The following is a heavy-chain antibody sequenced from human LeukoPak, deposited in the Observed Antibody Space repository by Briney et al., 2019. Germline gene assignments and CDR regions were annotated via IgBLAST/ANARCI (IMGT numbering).Heavy chain of an antibody. CDR2: IYYSGCT. CDR3: ARGRGSSWYYFDS. CDR1: GGSISSYY. D-gene: IGHD6-13*01. V-gene: IGHV4-59*12. J-gene: IGHJ4*02. Sequence: PSETLSLTCTVSGGSISSYYWSWIRQPPAKGLEGIGYIYYSGCTNYNPSLKSRVTMTVDTSKNQFSLNLSSVTAADTAVYYCARGRGSSWYYFDSWGQGTLVTVSS.